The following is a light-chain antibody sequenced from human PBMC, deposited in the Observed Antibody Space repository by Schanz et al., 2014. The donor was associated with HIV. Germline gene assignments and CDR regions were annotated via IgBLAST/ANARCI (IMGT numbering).Light chain of an antibody. Sequence: DIQMTQSPSSLSASVGDRVTITCQASQDISNYLNWYQQKPGKAPKLLIYAASSLQSGVPSRFRGSGSGTDFALTIDSLQPEDSAIYYCQQANSFPFTFGQGTRLDTK. V-gene: IGKV1-12*02. CDR1: QDISNY. CDR3: QQANSFPFT. J-gene: IGKJ5*01. CDR2: AAS.